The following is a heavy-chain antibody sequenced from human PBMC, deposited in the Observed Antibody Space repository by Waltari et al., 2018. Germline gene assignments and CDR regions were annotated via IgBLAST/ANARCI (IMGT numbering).Heavy chain of an antibody. D-gene: IGHD6-19*01. J-gene: IGHJ6*03. V-gene: IGHV4-4*07. Sequence: QVQLQESGPGLVKPSETLSLTCTVSGGSISSSYWSWFRQPAGKGLAWIARIYTRGSTNYNPSLKSRVTMSVDTSKNQFSLKLSSVTAADTAVYYCARAGASDDGLYYYYYMDVWGKGITVTVSS. CDR1: GGSISSSY. CDR3: ARAGASDDGLYYYYYMDV. CDR2: IYTRGST.